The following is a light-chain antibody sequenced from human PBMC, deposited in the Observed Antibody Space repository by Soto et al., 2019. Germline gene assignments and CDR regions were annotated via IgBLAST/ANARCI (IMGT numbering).Light chain of an antibody. V-gene: IGLV2-14*01. Sequence: QSVLTQPASVSGSPGQSITISCTGTSNDGGGYNYVSWYQQYPGKAPKLIIYDVTNRPSGVSTRFSGSKSGNRASLTISGLQAEDEADYYCSSYTTTTTSCVFGTGTKVTVL. J-gene: IGLJ1*01. CDR1: SNDGGGYNY. CDR3: SSYTTTTTSCV. CDR2: DVT.